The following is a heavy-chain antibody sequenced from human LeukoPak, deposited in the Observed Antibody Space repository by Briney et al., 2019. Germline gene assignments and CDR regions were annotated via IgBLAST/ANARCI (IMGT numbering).Heavy chain of an antibody. CDR3: ARDLSPGPYCSSTSRYTPFDY. CDR1: GFTFSSYG. Sequence: GGSLRLSCAASGFTFSSYGMQWVRQAPGKGLEWVAVIWYGGSNKYYADSVKGQFTISRDNSKNTLYLQMNSLRAEDTAVYYCARDLSPGPYCSSTSRYTPFDYWGQGTLVTVSS. D-gene: IGHD2-2*02. V-gene: IGHV3-33*01. CDR2: IWYGGSNK. J-gene: IGHJ4*02.